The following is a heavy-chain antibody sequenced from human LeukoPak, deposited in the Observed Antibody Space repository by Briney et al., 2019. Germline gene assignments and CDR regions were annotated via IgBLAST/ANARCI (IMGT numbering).Heavy chain of an antibody. V-gene: IGHV3-11*06. CDR3: ASWGSHYNWNDASHY. CDR2: ISSSSSYT. J-gene: IGHJ4*02. D-gene: IGHD1-20*01. Sequence: GGSLRLSCAAAGFTFSDDYMSWIRQAPGKGLEWVSYISSSSSYTNYADSVKDRFTISRDNAKHSLYLQMNSLRAEDTAVYYCASWGSHYNWNDASHYWGQGTLVTVSS. CDR1: GFTFSDDY.